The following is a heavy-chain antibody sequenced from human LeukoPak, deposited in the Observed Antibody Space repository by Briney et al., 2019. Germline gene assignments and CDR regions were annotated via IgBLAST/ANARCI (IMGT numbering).Heavy chain of an antibody. J-gene: IGHJ4*02. CDR2: IIPILGIA. Sequence: ASVKVSCKASGGTFSSYTISWVRQAPGQGLEWMGRIIPILGIANYAQKFQGRVTITADKSTSTAYMELRSLRSDDTAVYYCARALTPTYYFDYWGQGTLVTVSS. D-gene: IGHD2-15*01. CDR3: ARALTPTYYFDY. CDR1: GGTFSSYT. V-gene: IGHV1-69*02.